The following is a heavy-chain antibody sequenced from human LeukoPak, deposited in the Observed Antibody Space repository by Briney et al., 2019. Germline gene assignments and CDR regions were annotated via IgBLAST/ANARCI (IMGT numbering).Heavy chain of an antibody. J-gene: IGHJ4*02. CDR2: IYYSGST. CDR1: GGSISSYY. D-gene: IGHD6-13*01. Sequence: PSETLSLTCTVSGGSISSYYWNWIRQPPGKGLEWIGYIYYSGSTTYNPSLKSRVTMSVDTSKNQFSLKLNSVTAADTAVYYCARGGSSWYDGIDDWGQGTLVTVSS. V-gene: IGHV4-59*01. CDR3: ARGGSSWYDGIDD.